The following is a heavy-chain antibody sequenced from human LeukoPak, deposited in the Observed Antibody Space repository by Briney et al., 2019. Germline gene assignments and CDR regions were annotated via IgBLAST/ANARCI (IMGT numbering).Heavy chain of an antibody. Sequence: PGGSLRLSCAASGFTFSDHYMSWIRQAPGKGLEWVSYISGSSHYTNTADSVKGRFTISRDNAKNLLYLQMNSLRTEDTAVYYCARVTLYGASALDYWGQGTLVTVSS. CDR2: ISGSSHYT. CDR1: GFTFSDHY. D-gene: IGHD4-17*01. J-gene: IGHJ4*02. CDR3: ARVTLYGASALDY. V-gene: IGHV3-11*06.